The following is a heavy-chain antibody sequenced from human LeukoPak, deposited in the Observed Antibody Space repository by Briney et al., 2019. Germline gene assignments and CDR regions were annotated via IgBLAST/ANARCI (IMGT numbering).Heavy chain of an antibody. CDR1: GFTFSNAW. D-gene: IGHD1-26*01. J-gene: IGHJ4*02. V-gene: IGHV3-15*01. Sequence: GGSLRLSCAASGFTFSNAWMSWVRQAPGKGLEWVGRIKSKTDGGTKEYAEPVKGRFNISRDDSKNTLYMQMNSLKTEDTAVYYCTTDVWMWELLFDYWGQGTLVTVSS. CDR2: IKSKTDGGTK. CDR3: TTDVWMWELLFDY.